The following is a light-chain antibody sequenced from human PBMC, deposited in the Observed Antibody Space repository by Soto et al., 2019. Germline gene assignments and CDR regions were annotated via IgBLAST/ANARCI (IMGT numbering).Light chain of an antibody. V-gene: IGKV4-1*01. CDR2: DAS. CDR1: RRVLYKSNNKNH. J-gene: IGKJ4*01. CDR3: QQFSSYPLT. Sequence: IVITQSPDSLAVSLGQRATINCKCSRRVLYKSNNKNHLAWYQQKPGQAPRLLIYDASSRATGIPDRFSGGGSGTDFTLTISRLEPEDFAVYYCQQFSSYPLTFGGGTKVDIK.